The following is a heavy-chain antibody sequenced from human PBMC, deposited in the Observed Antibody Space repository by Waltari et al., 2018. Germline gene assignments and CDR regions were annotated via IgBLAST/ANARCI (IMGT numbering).Heavy chain of an antibody. CDR1: VFTFSSLG. J-gene: IGHJ4*02. D-gene: IGHD6-13*01. V-gene: IGHV3-48*03. CDR3: ARGYSSSWYSPPIDY. Sequence: EVQLVESGGGLVQPGGSLRLSCAASVFTFSSLGLYWVRLAPGKGLEWVSYISSSGSTIYYADSVKGRFTISRDNAKNSLYLQMNSLRAEDTAVYYCARGYSSSWYSPPIDYWGQGTLVTVSS. CDR2: ISSSGSTI.